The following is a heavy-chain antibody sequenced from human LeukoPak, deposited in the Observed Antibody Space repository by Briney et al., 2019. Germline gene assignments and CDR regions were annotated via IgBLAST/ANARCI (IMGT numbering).Heavy chain of an antibody. V-gene: IGHV3-21*01. CDR3: ARDGSSGWTLFDY. CDR1: GFTFSSYS. Sequence: GGPLRLSCAASGFTFSSYSMNWVRQAPGKGLEWVSSISSSSSYIYYADSVKGRFTISRDNAKNSLYLQMNSLRADDTAVYYCARDGSSGWTLFDYWGQGTLVTVSS. CDR2: ISSSSSYI. J-gene: IGHJ4*02. D-gene: IGHD6-19*01.